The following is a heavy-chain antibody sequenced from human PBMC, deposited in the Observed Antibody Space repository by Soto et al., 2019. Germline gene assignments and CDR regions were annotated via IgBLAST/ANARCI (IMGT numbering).Heavy chain of an antibody. Sequence: GTSVKLSCEACGGSFRSYAISWVRQAPRQGLEWMGGIIPIFGTANYAQKFQGRVTITADESTSTAYMELSSLRSEDTAAYYCARTSRSGCSSTSCYDHYYYGMDVWGQGTTVTVSS. D-gene: IGHD2-2*01. J-gene: IGHJ6*02. CDR3: ARTSRSGCSSTSCYDHYYYGMDV. CDR1: GGSFRSYA. CDR2: IIPIFGTA. V-gene: IGHV1-69*13.